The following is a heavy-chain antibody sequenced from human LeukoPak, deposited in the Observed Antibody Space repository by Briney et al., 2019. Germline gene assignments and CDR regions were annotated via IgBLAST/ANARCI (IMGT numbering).Heavy chain of an antibody. Sequence: ASVKVSCKASGYNYKTYGISWVRQAPGQGLEWMGWINAYSGNTAYNQSVQGRLTMATDTSTTTAYMELRSLRSDDTAIYYCVFGECSSTSCYPRRDYWGQGTLVTVSS. D-gene: IGHD2-2*01. CDR2: INAYSGNT. CDR3: VFGECSSTSCYPRRDY. J-gene: IGHJ4*02. CDR1: GYNYKTYG. V-gene: IGHV1-18*01.